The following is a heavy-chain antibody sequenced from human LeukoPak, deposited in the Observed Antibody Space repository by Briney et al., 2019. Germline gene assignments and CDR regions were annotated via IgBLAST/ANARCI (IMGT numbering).Heavy chain of an antibody. CDR1: VFSFSYYS. CDR3: AKARRQWLVFDAFDI. J-gene: IGHJ3*02. D-gene: IGHD6-19*01. V-gene: IGHV3-48*04. CDR2: ISDDSRTT. Sequence: GGSLRLSCAASVFSFSYYSMNWVRQAPGKGLEWVSYISDDSRTTYYADSVKGRFTISRDNAKNSLYLQMNSLRGEDTAVYYCAKARRQWLVFDAFDIWGQGTMVTVSS.